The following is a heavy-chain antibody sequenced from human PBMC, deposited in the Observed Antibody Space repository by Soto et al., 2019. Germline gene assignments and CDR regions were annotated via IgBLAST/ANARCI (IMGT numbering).Heavy chain of an antibody. CDR1: GFTFSSYA. Sequence: HPGGSLRLSCAASGFTFSSYAMHWVRQAPGKGLEWVAVISYDGSNKYYADSVKGRFTISRDNSKNTLYLQMNSLRAEDTAVYYCARDIALQHYYYYGMDVWGQGTTVTVSS. CDR3: ARDIALQHYYYYGMDV. CDR2: ISYDGSNK. D-gene: IGHD6-13*01. J-gene: IGHJ6*02. V-gene: IGHV3-30-3*01.